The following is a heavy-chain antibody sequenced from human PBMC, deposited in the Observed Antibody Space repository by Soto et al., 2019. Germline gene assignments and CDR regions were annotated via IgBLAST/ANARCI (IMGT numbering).Heavy chain of an antibody. CDR1: GYSFTSYW. J-gene: IGHJ6*02. CDR2: IDPSDSYT. Sequence: PGESLKISCKGSGYSFTSYWISWVRQMPGKGLEWMGRIDPSDSYTNYSPSFQGHVTISADKSISTAYLQWSSLKASDTAMYYCATLTESYHDRSGADARYYYYGMDVWGQGTTVTVSS. CDR3: ATLTESYHDRSGADARYYYYGMDV. V-gene: IGHV5-10-1*01. D-gene: IGHD3-22*01.